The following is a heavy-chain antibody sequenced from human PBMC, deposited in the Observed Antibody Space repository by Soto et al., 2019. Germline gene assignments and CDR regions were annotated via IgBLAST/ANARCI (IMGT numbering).Heavy chain of an antibody. CDR1: GGSISSYY. CDR2: IYYSGST. V-gene: IGHV4-59*01. CDR3: TRGPYDSSGWYAQH. J-gene: IGHJ1*01. D-gene: IGHD6-19*01. Sequence: SETLSLTCTVSGGSISSYYWSWIRQPPGKGLEWIGFIYYSGSTNYNPSLKSRVTISVDTSKNQFSLKLSSVTAADTAVYYCTRGPYDSSGWYAQHWGQGTLVTVSS.